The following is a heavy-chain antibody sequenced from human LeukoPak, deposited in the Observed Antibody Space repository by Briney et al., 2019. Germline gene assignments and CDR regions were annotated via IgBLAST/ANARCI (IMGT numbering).Heavy chain of an antibody. J-gene: IGHJ4*02. CDR3: VRDPTGWAGGFR. D-gene: IGHD1-14*01. CDR1: GFTFSSHG. Sequence: GGSLRLSCAASGFTFSSHGMHWVRQAPGKGLERLASRRYDGGDQYYADSVKGRFTISRDNSTNTLYLQMNSLRPEDTAVYYSVRDPTGWAGGFRWGQGNLVTVSS. V-gene: IGHV3-30*02. CDR2: RRYDGGDQ.